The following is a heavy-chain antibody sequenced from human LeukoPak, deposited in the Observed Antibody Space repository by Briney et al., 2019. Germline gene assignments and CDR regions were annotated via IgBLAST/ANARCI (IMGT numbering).Heavy chain of an antibody. V-gene: IGHV4-4*07. CDR2: FYTSGTS. Sequence: SSETLSLTCTVSGGSISSYYWSWIRQPAGSGLEWIGRFYTSGTSNYNPSLKSRVTMSVDTSKNQFSLKLRSVTAADTAVYYCAREKLEDAFYYYMDVWGKGTTVTVSS. D-gene: IGHD6-6*01. CDR1: GGSISSYY. J-gene: IGHJ6*03. CDR3: AREKLEDAFYYYMDV.